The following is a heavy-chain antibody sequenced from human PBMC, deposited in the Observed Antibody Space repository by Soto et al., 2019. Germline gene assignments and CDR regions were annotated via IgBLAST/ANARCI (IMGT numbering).Heavy chain of an antibody. V-gene: IGHV3-11*01. CDR3: XXXXXXVVVVAATLPGY. Sequence: QVQLVESGGGLVKPGGSLRLSCAASGFTFSDYYMSWIRQAPGKGLEWVXYISSSGSTIYYADSVKGRFTISRDNAKNSLYXXXNSLRAEDXXXYXXXXXXXXVVVVAATLPGYWGQGTLVTVSS. CDR2: ISSSGSTI. J-gene: IGHJ4*02. D-gene: IGHD2-15*01. CDR1: GFTFSDYY.